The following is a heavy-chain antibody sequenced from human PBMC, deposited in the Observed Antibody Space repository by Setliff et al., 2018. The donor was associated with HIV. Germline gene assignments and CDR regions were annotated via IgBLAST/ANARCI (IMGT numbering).Heavy chain of an antibody. CDR1: GGSIRSTSYY. J-gene: IGHJ4*02. CDR3: ARHPPYCSGGSCYRGRGYYFDY. Sequence: SETLSLTCTVSGGSIRSTSYYRGWIRQPPGKGLEWIGSIYYSGSTYYNPSLKSRVTISVDTSKNQFSLKLSSVTAADTAVYYCARHPPYCSGGSCYRGRGYYFDYWGQGTLVTVSS. D-gene: IGHD2-15*01. V-gene: IGHV4-39*01. CDR2: IYYSGST.